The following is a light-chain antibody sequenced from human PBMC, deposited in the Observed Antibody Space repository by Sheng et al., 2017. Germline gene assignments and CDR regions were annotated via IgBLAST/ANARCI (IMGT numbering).Light chain of an antibody. Sequence: EIVMTQSPATLSVSPGETVTLSCRASQTISSNLAWYQQASGQAPRLLIFAASTRATGIPARFSGSGSGTDFTLTISSLEPEDFAVYYCQQRSNWPRITFGQGTRLEIK. CDR3: QQRSNWPRIT. CDR2: AAS. CDR1: QTISSN. V-gene: IGKV3-11*01. J-gene: IGKJ5*01.